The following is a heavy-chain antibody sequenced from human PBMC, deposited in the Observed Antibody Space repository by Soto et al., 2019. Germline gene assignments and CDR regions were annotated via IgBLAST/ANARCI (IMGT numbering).Heavy chain of an antibody. Sequence: GGSLRLSCAVSGFTFDNYGMNWVRQAPGKGLEWVASIWYDGSKSYYGESVEGRFSIARDNSKDTLYLQMSSLRAEDTAVYYCARKNDDYGGDFDFWGRGTTVTVSS. CDR3: ARKNDDYGGDFDF. CDR2: IWYDGSKS. CDR1: GFTFDNYG. V-gene: IGHV3-33*01. J-gene: IGHJ3*01. D-gene: IGHD3-16*01.